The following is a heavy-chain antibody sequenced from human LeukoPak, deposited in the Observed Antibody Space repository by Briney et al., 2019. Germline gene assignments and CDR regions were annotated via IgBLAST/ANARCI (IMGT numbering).Heavy chain of an antibody. CDR1: GYTFTSYA. V-gene: IGHV1-69*05. CDR3: ARRNLGYCSTTSCPYNWFDP. CDR2: IIAFIGKA. D-gene: IGHD2-2*01. J-gene: IGHJ5*02. Sequence: SVKVSCKASGYTFTSYAISWVRQAPGQGLEWMGRIIAFIGKANYAQKFQGRVTITTDESTSTAYMELSSLRSEDTAVYYCARRNLGYCSTTSCPYNWFDPWGQGTLVTVSS.